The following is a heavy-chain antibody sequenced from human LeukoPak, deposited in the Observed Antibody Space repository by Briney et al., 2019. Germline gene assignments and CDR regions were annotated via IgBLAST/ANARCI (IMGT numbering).Heavy chain of an antibody. D-gene: IGHD3-9*01. Sequence: SETLSLTCTVSGGSTSSGDYYWSWIRQPPGKGLEWIGYIYYSGSTYYNPSLKSRVTISVDTSKNQFSLKLSSVTAADTAVYYCARAYFDWLLYPNWFDPWGQGTLVTVSS. CDR3: ARAYFDWLLYPNWFDP. CDR1: GGSTSSGDYY. V-gene: IGHV4-30-4*01. CDR2: IYYSGST. J-gene: IGHJ5*02.